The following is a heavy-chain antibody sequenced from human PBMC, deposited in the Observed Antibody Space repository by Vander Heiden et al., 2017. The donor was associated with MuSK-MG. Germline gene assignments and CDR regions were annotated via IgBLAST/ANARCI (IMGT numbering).Heavy chain of an antibody. J-gene: IGHJ3*01. V-gene: IGHV3-21*01. CDR3: ARNRGLLEEARDL. Sequence: EVQLVESGGGLVKPGGSLRLSCAASNFIFSDYSLNWVRQAPGRGLEWVSFISSRSSCIYYADSVKGRFTIARENAKKYVYLEMNSLRAEDTAVDYGARNRGLLEEARDLWGPGTMCNVS. D-gene: IGHD6-6*01. CDR1: NFIFSDYS. CDR2: ISSRSSCI.